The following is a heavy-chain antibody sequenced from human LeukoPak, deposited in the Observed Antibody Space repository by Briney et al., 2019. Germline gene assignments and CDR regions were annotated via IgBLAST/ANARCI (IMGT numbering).Heavy chain of an antibody. V-gene: IGHV4-4*02. CDR3: ARDLHYDILTGYLNWFDP. Sequence: PSGTLSLTCAVSGGSISSSNWWSWVRQPPGKGLEWIGEIYHSGSTNYNPSLKSRVTISVDKSKNQFSLKLSSVTAADTAVYYCARDLHYDILTGYLNWFDPWGQGTLVTVSS. CDR2: IYHSGST. D-gene: IGHD3-9*01. J-gene: IGHJ5*02. CDR1: GGSISSSNW.